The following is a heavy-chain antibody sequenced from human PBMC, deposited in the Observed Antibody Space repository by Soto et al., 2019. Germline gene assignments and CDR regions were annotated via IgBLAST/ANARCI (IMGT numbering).Heavy chain of an antibody. J-gene: IGHJ4*02. Sequence: GGSLRLSCVASGFTFSNYAIHWVRQAPGKGLEWVAVISYDGTNKYYADSVKGRFTISRDNSKNTLYLQMNSLRAEDTAVYYCASIYYFDYWGQGTLVTVSS. CDR3: ASIYYFDY. V-gene: IGHV3-30-3*01. CDR1: GFTFSNYA. CDR2: ISYDGTNK.